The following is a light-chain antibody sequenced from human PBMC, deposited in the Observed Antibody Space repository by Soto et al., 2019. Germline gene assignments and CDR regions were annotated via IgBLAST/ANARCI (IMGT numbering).Light chain of an antibody. J-gene: IGLJ1*01. CDR2: GVT. V-gene: IGLV2-14*01. Sequence: QSVLTQPSSLSGSPGQSITISFAGTSSDIGAYNYVSWYQQYPGKAPKLMIYGVTNRPSGVSNRFSGSKTGNTASLTISGLQAEDEADYYCFSHRSGDSHVFGTGTKVTVL. CDR3: FSHRSGDSHV. CDR1: SSDIGAYNY.